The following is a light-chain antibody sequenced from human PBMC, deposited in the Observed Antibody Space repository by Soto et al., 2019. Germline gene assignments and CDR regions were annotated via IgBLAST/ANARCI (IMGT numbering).Light chain of an antibody. V-gene: IGKV3-20*01. J-gene: IGKJ4*01. CDR3: QQYGSSRALT. CDR1: RSVSNNY. Sequence: DIVLTQSPGTLSLSPGERATLSCRASRSVSNNYFAWFQQKPGQAPRLLIYGASSRASGTPDRFSGSGSGTDFTLTISRLEPEDSAVYYCQQYGSSRALTFGGGTTVQIK. CDR2: GAS.